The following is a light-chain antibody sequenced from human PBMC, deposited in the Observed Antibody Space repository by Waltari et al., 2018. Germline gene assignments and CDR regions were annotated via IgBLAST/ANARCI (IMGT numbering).Light chain of an antibody. CDR3: QHYYSLSA. V-gene: IGKV1-5*03. CDR1: QNIVIW. Sequence: IQMTQSPSTLSASVGDTVTITCRASQNIVIWLAWYQQKPGKAPKLLISKASSLESGVPSRFSGSGSGTEFTLTITSLQPDDFATYYCQHYYSLSAFGQGTKLEIK. J-gene: IGKJ2*01. CDR2: KAS.